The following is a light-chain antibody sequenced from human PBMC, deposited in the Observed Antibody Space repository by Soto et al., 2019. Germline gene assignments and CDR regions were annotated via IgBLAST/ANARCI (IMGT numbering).Light chain of an antibody. CDR3: QHCRPYGDSSPLT. CDR2: DAS. V-gene: IGKV3-11*01. Sequence: DILMTQSPATLSVSPGDRATISCRASQSVSNYLAWYQQKPGQAPRLLIYDASIMDTGVPARFSGSGSGTEFALAISRLEREDLAVYFCQHCRPYGDSSPLTFGGGTKVDIK. J-gene: IGKJ4*02. CDR1: QSVSNY.